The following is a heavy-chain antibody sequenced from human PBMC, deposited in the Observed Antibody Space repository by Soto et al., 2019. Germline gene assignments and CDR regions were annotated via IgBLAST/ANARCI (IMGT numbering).Heavy chain of an antibody. CDR1: GYTFTSYG. CDR3: ARMWDRDYGDYEGVNMDY. CDR2: ISAYNGNT. J-gene: IGHJ4*02. D-gene: IGHD4-17*01. V-gene: IGHV1-18*01. Sequence: ASVKVSCKASGYTFTSYGISWVRQAPGQGLEWMGWISAYNGNTNYAQKLQGRVTMTTDTSTSTAYMELRSLRSDDTAVYYCARMWDRDYGDYEGVNMDYWGQGTLVTVSS.